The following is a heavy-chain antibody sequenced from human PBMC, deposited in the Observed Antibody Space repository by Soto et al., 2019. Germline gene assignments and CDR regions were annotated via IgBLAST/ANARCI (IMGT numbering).Heavy chain of an antibody. J-gene: IGHJ4*01. V-gene: IGHV3-43*01. D-gene: IGHD1-1*01. Sequence: GGSLRLSCATSGFTFDVYAVDWVRLVVGGGLGWVSLVSWDGDSTYYAVSVKGRFIIYRDNSKNSLFLQMNNLRIEDTGVYYCAKGFIMRATLGNDYWGQGTVVTDS. CDR2: VSWDGDST. CDR1: GFTFDVYA. CDR3: AKGFIMRATLGNDY.